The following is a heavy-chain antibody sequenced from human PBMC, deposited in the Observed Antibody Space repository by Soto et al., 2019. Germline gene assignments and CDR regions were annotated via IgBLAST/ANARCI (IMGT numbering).Heavy chain of an antibody. Sequence: GGSLRLSCAASGFTFSSYWMSWVRQAPGKGLEWVANIKQDGSEKYYVDSVKGRFTISRDNAKNSLYLQMNSLRAEDTAVYYCAIDQLKSYDYIWGSSPVKAFDIWGQGTMVTVSS. J-gene: IGHJ3*02. D-gene: IGHD3-16*01. CDR2: IKQDGSEK. CDR1: GFTFSSYW. CDR3: AIDQLKSYDYIWGSSPVKAFDI. V-gene: IGHV3-7*01.